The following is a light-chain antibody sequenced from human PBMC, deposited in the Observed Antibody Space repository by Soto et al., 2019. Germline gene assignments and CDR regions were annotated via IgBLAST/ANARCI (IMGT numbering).Light chain of an antibody. CDR3: QQDGTSPLT. J-gene: IGKJ4*01. V-gene: IGKV3-20*01. Sequence: EIVLTQSPGTLSLSPGERATLSCRASQSVSSSYLAWYQQKPGQAPRLLIYGASSRATGIPARFSGSGSGTDFTLSISRLEPEDCAVYYCQQDGTSPLTFGGGTKVEIK. CDR2: GAS. CDR1: QSVSSSY.